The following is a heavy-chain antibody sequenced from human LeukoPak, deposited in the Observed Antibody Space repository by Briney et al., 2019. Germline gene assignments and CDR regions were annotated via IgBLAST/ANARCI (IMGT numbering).Heavy chain of an antibody. CDR2: ISAYNGNT. CDR1: GYTFTSYG. CDR3: ARFNYDFWSGHERLDY. Sequence: ASVKVSCKASGYTFTSYGISWVRQAPGQGLEWMGWISAYNGNTNYAQKPQGRVTMTTDTSTSTAYMELSSLRSDDTAVYYCARFNYDFWSGHERLDYWGQGTLVTVSS. J-gene: IGHJ4*02. D-gene: IGHD3-3*01. V-gene: IGHV1-18*01.